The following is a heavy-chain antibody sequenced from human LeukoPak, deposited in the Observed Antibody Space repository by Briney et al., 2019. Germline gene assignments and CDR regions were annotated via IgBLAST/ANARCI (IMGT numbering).Heavy chain of an antibody. V-gene: IGHV3-7*01. CDR3: ARDRGVLYSSSWSKYYYYGMDV. Sequence: GGSLRLSCAASGFTFSSYWMSWVRQAPGKGLEWVANIKQDGSEKYYVDSVKGRFTISRDNAKNSLYLQMNSLRAEDTAVYHCARDRGVLYSSSWSKYYYYGMDVWGQGTTVTVSS. CDR1: GFTFSSYW. J-gene: IGHJ6*02. CDR2: IKQDGSEK. D-gene: IGHD6-13*01.